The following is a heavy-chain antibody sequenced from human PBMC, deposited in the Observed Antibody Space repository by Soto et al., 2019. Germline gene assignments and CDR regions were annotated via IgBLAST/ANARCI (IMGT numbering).Heavy chain of an antibody. CDR3: TTGSVEGV. D-gene: IGHD2-15*01. Sequence: QLVESGGGLVRPGGSLRLSCSASGFSISSAWMNWVRQAPGKGLEWVGRIKTKIEGETTHYAAPVNGRFPVSRDDSTTMLYLQMNSLKAADTALYYCTTGSVEGVWGQGTTVTVSS. J-gene: IGHJ6*02. CDR1: GFSISSAW. CDR2: IKTKIEGETT. V-gene: IGHV3-15*07.